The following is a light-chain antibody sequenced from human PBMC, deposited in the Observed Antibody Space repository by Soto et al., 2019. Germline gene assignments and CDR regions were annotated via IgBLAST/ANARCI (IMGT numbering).Light chain of an antibody. CDR2: AAS. J-gene: IGKJ1*01. Sequence: DIQMTQSPSSLSASVGDRVTITCRASQSISSYLNWYQQKPGKAPKLLIYAASILQSGVPSRFSGSGSGTDFTLTISSLQPEDFATYYCQQSYSTPRTFGHGTKVEIK. CDR3: QQSYSTPRT. CDR1: QSISSY. V-gene: IGKV1-39*01.